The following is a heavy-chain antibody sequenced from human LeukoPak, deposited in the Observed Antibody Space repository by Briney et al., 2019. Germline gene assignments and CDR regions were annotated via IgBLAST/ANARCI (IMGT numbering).Heavy chain of an antibody. D-gene: IGHD6-19*01. CDR2: INPNSGGT. V-gene: IGHV1-2*02. CDR3: AGGPSYSSGWYYFGFDY. J-gene: IGHJ4*02. Sequence: ASVKVSCKASGYTFTCYYMHWVRQAPGQGLEWMGWINPNSGGTNYAQKFQGRVTMTRDTSISTAYMELSRLRSDDTAVYYCAGGPSYSSGWYYFGFDYWGQGTLVTVSS. CDR1: GYTFTCYY.